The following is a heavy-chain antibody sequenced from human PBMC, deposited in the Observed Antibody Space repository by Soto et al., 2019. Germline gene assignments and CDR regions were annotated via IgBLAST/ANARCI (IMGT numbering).Heavy chain of an antibody. CDR2: MSYDGTKE. Sequence: PGGSLRLSCAASGFTFSTYGMHWVRQAPGKGLEWVAAMSYDGTKEYYVDSAKGRFTISRDNSRNTLFLQLNSLRDEDTAVYYCAKEYGSTWIDHWGQGTLVTVSS. V-gene: IGHV3-30*18. CDR3: AKEYGSTWIDH. J-gene: IGHJ4*02. CDR1: GFTFSTYG. D-gene: IGHD6-13*01.